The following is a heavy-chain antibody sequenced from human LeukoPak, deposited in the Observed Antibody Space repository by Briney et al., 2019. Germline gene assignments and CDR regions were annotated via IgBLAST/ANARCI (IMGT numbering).Heavy chain of an antibody. CDR1: GFTFSNYA. Sequence: PGGSLRLSCVASGFTFSNYAMHWVRQAAGKGLEWVTIMSYDGSNKYYADSVKGRFTISRDNSKNTLCLQMNSLRADDTAMYYCARVSGWYRGGSDYWGQGTLVTVSS. CDR2: MSYDGSNK. D-gene: IGHD6-19*01. V-gene: IGHV3-30*04. J-gene: IGHJ4*02. CDR3: ARVSGWYRGGSDY.